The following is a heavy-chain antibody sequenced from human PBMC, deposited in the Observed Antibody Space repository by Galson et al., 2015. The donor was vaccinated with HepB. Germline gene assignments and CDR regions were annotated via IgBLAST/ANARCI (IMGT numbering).Heavy chain of an antibody. D-gene: IGHD2-15*01. Sequence: SVKVSCKASGYTFTSYGISWVRQAPGQGLEWMGWSSAYNHYTNYAEKLQGRVTMTTDTSTSTAYMELRSLRSDDTAVYYCARGALIVVVDANPNNWFDPWGQGTLVTVSS. CDR2: SSAYNHYT. CDR1: GYTFTSYG. CDR3: ARGALIVVVDANPNNWFDP. J-gene: IGHJ5*02. V-gene: IGHV1-18*01.